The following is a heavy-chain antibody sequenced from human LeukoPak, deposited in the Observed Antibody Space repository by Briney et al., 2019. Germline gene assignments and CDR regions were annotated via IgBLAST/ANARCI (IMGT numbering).Heavy chain of an antibody. CDR3: ARGGRGSGWYPNRFDY. J-gene: IGHJ4*02. V-gene: IGHV4-38-2*02. CDR1: GYSISSDYY. D-gene: IGHD6-19*01. Sequence: SETPSLTCTVSGYSISSDYYWGWIRQPPGKGLEWIGSIYHSGSTYYNPSLKSRVTISVDTSKNQFSLKLSSVTAADTAVYYCARGGRGSGWYPNRFDYWGQGTLVTVSS. CDR2: IYHSGST.